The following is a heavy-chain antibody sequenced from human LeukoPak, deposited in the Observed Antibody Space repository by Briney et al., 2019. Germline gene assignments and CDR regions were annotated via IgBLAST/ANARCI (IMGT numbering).Heavy chain of an antibody. CDR2: ISSSGSTI. D-gene: IGHD3-10*01. V-gene: IGHV3-48*03. J-gene: IGHJ4*02. Sequence: GGSLRLSCAASGFTFSSYEMNWVRQAPVKGLEWVSYISSSGSTIYYADSVKGRFTISRDNAKNSLYLQMNSLRAEDTAVYYCARGLWFGALAKWGQGTLVTVSS. CDR1: GFTFSSYE. CDR3: ARGLWFGALAK.